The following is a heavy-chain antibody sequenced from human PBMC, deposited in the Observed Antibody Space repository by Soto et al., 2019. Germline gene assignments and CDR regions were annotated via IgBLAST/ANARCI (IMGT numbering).Heavy chain of an antibody. J-gene: IGHJ5*02. CDR3: AKPVLRYFDWHRFDP. CDR1: GFTFSSYA. CDR2: ISYDGSNK. V-gene: IGHV3-30-3*02. D-gene: IGHD3-9*01. Sequence: GGSLRLSCAASGFTFSSYAMHWVRQAPGKGLEWVAVISYDGSNKYYADSVKGRFTISRDNSKNTLYLQMNSLRAEDTAVYYCAKPVLRYFDWHRFDPWGQGTLVTVSS.